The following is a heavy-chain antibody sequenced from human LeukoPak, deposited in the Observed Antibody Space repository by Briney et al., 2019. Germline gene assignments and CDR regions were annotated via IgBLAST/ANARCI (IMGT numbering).Heavy chain of an antibody. J-gene: IGHJ4*02. CDR1: GFTVSSDY. D-gene: IGHD6-6*01. CDR2: IYSGGST. V-gene: IGHV3-53*01. Sequence: GGSLRLSCAASGFTVSSDYMSWVRQAPGKGLEWVSVIYSGGSTFYADPVKGRFTISRDNSKNTLHLQMNSLRVEDTAIYYCARGTIARLGPFDCWGQGTLVTVPS. CDR3: ARGTIARLGPFDC.